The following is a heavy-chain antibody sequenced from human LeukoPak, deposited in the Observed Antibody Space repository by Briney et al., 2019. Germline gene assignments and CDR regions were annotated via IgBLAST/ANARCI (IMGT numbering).Heavy chain of an antibody. J-gene: IGHJ5*02. D-gene: IGHD2-15*01. CDR2: INSDGSTT. CDR3: TRRVSATRWFDP. CDR1: GFTFSSYW. Sequence: GGSLTLSCPASGFTFSSYWMHWVRQAPGKGLVWVSRINSDGSTTNYAGSVKGRFTISRDNAVNTLYLQINSLRVEDTAVYYCTRRVSATRWFDPWGQGTLVTVSS. V-gene: IGHV3-74*01.